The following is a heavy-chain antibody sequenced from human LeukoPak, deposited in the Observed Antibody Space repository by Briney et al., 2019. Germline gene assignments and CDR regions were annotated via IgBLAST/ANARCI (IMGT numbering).Heavy chain of an antibody. V-gene: IGHV4-59*01. CDR1: GGSMSNYY. Sequence: SETLSLTCTVSGGSMSNYYWTWIRQPPGKGLEWIGYIHYHGNTNYNPSLQTRLTISTDTSKNQFSLKLSPVTAADAAVYYCARGIISRTTGTPSDWFDPWGQGTLVTVSS. CDR3: ARGIISRTTGTPSDWFDP. D-gene: IGHD1-1*01. CDR2: IHYHGNT. J-gene: IGHJ5*02.